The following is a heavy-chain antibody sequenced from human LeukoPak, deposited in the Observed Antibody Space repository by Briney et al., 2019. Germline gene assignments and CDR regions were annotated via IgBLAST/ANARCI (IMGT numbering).Heavy chain of an antibody. CDR3: AIYYYGSGSYVDY. Sequence: ASVKVSCKASGYTFTSYGISWVRQAPGQGLEWMGWISAYDGNTNYAQKLQGRVTMTTDTSTSTAYMELSSLRSEDTAVYYCAIYYYGSGSYVDYWGQGTLVTVSS. D-gene: IGHD3-10*01. J-gene: IGHJ4*02. CDR2: ISAYDGNT. CDR1: GYTFTSYG. V-gene: IGHV1-18*01.